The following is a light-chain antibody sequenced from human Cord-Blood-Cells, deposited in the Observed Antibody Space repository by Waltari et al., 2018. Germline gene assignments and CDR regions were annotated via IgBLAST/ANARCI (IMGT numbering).Light chain of an antibody. CDR3: KQYYSTPWT. J-gene: IGKJ1*01. CDR1: QSVLYSSNNKNY. CDR2: CAS. Sequence: DIVMTQSPDSLAVSLGERATINCKSSQSVLYSSNNKNYLAWYQKKPGQPHKLLIYCASTRESGVPDRFSGSGSGTDFTLTISSLQAEDVAVYYCKQYYSTPWTFGQGTKVEIK. V-gene: IGKV4-1*01.